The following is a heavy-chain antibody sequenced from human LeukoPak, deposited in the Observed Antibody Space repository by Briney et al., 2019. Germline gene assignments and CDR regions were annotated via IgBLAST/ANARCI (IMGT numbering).Heavy chain of an antibody. D-gene: IGHD3-16*01. Sequence: SETLSLTCTVSGGYVSSYYWSWIRQPPGKGLEWIGGINHSGSTNYNPSLKSRVTISVDTSKNQFSLKLSSVTAADTAVYYCARIIYGGPGDYWGQGTLVTVSS. V-gene: IGHV4-34*01. J-gene: IGHJ4*02. CDR2: INHSGST. CDR3: ARIIYGGPGDY. CDR1: GGYVSSYY.